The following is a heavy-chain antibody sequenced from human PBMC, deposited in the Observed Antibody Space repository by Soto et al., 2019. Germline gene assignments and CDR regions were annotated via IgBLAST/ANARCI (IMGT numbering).Heavy chain of an antibody. D-gene: IGHD3-9*01. CDR1: GYSFTSYW. CDR3: ASRRGVNRTIKLRYFDWLFPHDAFDI. CDR2: IYPGDSDT. J-gene: IGHJ3*02. Sequence: GESLKISCKGSGYSFTSYWNGWVRQMPGKGLEWRGIIYPGDSDTRYSPYFQGQVTISDDKSISTAYLQWSCLKASDTSMYYCASRRGVNRTIKLRYFDWLFPHDAFDIWGQGTMVTVSS. V-gene: IGHV5-51*01.